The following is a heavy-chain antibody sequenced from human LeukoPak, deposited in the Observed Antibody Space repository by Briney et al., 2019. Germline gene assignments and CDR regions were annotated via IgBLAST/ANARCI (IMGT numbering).Heavy chain of an antibody. CDR1: GGSISSSSYY. J-gene: IGHJ4*02. CDR2: INYSGNT. D-gene: IGHD6-6*01. Sequence: SETLSLTCTVSGGSISSSSYYWGWIRQPPGKGLEWIASINYSGNTYHNPSLKSRVTISVDTSKNQFSLKLSSVTAADTAVYYCASYGGAIADRPTSFDYWGQGTLVTVSS. CDR3: ASYGGAIADRPTSFDY. V-gene: IGHV4-39*01.